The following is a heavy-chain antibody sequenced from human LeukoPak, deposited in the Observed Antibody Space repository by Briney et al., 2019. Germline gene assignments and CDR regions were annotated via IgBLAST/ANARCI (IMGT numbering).Heavy chain of an antibody. Sequence: PGGSLRLSCAAYGFTFSSYAMSWVRQAPGKELEWVSAISGSGGSTYYADSVKRRFTISRDNSKNTLYLQMNSLRAEDTAVYYCAKDLRNIAVGLFDYWGQGTLVTVSS. D-gene: IGHD6-19*01. CDR2: ISGSGGST. CDR1: GFTFSSYA. J-gene: IGHJ4*02. CDR3: AKDLRNIAVGLFDY. V-gene: IGHV3-23*01.